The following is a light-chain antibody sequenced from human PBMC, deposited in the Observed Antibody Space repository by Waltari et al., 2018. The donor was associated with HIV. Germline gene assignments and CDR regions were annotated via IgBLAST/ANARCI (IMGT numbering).Light chain of an antibody. J-gene: IGKJ1*01. Sequence: DIQMTQSPPSLSASVGDRVSLTCRASQSIGNNLIWYQQRPGKAPKLLIYGAYSLQSGVPSRFSGSGSGTDFTLTISSLQPEDFATYHCQQSYSNPRTFGQGTKVEI. CDR2: GAY. CDR1: QSIGNN. CDR3: QQSYSNPRT. V-gene: IGKV1-39*01.